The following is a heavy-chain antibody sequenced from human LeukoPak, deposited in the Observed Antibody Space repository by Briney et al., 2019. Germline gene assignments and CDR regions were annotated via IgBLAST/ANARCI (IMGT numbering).Heavy chain of an antibody. D-gene: IGHD3-16*01. CDR3: AKGLIMITFGGASPDY. CDR1: GFTFSSYG. J-gene: IGHJ4*02. V-gene: IGHV3-30*18. Sequence: GGSLRLSCAASGFTFSSYGMHWVRQAPGKGLEWVAVISYDGSNKYYADSVKGRFTISRDNSKNTLYLQMNSLRAEDTAVYYCAKGLIMITFGGASPDYGGQGTLVTVSS. CDR2: ISYDGSNK.